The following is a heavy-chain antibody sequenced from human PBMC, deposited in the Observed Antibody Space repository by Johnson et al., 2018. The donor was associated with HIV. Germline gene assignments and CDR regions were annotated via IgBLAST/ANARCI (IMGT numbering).Heavy chain of an antibody. CDR2: VWYDGSNK. J-gene: IGHJ3*01. CDR1: GFTFSYFG. CDR3: ARGIIVSPDAFDF. Sequence: QMLLVESGGGVVQPGRSLRLSCAASGFTFSYFGMHWVRQAPGKGLEWVATVWYDGSNKYYADSVMGRFTISRDNSKSTLYLQMNSLRREDTAVYYCARGIIVSPDAFDFWGLGTRVTVSS. V-gene: IGHV3-33*01. D-gene: IGHD5/OR15-5a*01.